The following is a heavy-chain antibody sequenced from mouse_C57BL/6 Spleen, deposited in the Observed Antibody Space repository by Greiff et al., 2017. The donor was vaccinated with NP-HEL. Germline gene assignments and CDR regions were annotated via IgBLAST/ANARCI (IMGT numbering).Heavy chain of an antibody. CDR2: IDPSDSET. CDR3: GRSTGTGLAY. V-gene: IGHV1-52*01. CDR1: GYTFTSYW. J-gene: IGHJ3*01. D-gene: IGHD4-1*01. Sequence: QVQLQQPGAELVRPGSSVKLSCKASGYTFTSYWMHWVKQRPIQGLEWIGNIDPSDSETHYNQKFKDKATLTVDKSSSTAYMQLSSLTSEDSAVYYCGRSTGTGLAYWGQGTLVTVSA.